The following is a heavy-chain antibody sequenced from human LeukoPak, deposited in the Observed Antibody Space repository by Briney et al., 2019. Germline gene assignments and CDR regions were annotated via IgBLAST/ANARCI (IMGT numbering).Heavy chain of an antibody. J-gene: IGHJ6*02. CDR3: ARPRNDILSGFHYYYGLDV. D-gene: IGHD3-9*01. CDR1: GFTFSSYW. V-gene: IGHV3-74*01. CDR2: INSDGRST. Sequence: GGSLRLSCAASGFTFSSYWMHWVREAPGQGLVWVSRINSDGRSTSYADSVKGRFTISRDNAKNTLYLQMNSLRAEDTAVYYCARPRNDILSGFHYYYGLDVWGQGTTVTVSS.